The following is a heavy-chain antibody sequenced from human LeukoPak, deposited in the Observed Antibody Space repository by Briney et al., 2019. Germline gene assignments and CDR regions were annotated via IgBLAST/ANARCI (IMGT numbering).Heavy chain of an antibody. Sequence: GESLRLSCAASGFTFSSYAMSWVRQAPGKGLEWVSAISGSGGSTYYADSVKGRFTISRDNSKNTLYLQMNSLRAEDTAVYYCAKVKRIVGATIDYWGQGTLVTVSS. CDR3: AKVKRIVGATIDY. CDR1: GFTFSSYA. D-gene: IGHD1-26*01. CDR2: ISGSGGST. J-gene: IGHJ4*02. V-gene: IGHV3-23*01.